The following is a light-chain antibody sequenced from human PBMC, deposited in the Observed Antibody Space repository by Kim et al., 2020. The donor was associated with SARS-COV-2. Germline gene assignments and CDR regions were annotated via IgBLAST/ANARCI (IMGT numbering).Light chain of an antibody. CDR2: ASS. CDR1: QSVRSNF. J-gene: IGKJ2*01. Sequence: VVLTQSPGTLSLSQGDRATLSCGASQSVRSNFLAWYQKKPGQAPRLLIYASSTRATGTPDRFSGSGSATDFTLTISRLEPEDLAVYYCQQYVNVPVTFGQGTKLEI. V-gene: IGKV3-20*01. CDR3: QQYVNVPVT.